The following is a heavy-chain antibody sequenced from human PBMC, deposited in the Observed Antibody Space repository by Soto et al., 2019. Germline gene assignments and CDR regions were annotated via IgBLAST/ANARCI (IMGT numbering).Heavy chain of an antibody. CDR3: AGGGGLPRYY. D-gene: IGHD5-12*01. CDR2: INHSGST. Sequence: TSETLSLTCAVYGGSFSGYSWTWIRQPPGTGLEWIGEINHSGSTNYNPSLKSRVTISVDTSKNQFSLKLSSVTAADTAVYYCAGGGGLPRYYWGKGTLVTVPS. CDR1: GGSFSGYS. J-gene: IGHJ4*02. V-gene: IGHV4-34*01.